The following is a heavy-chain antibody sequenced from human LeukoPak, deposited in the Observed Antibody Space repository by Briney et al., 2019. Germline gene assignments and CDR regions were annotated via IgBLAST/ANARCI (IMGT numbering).Heavy chain of an antibody. CDR1: GFTFSSYG. V-gene: IGHV3-7*01. CDR2: IKQDGSHK. D-gene: IGHD6-19*01. J-gene: IGHJ4*02. Sequence: GGSLRLSCAASGFTFSSYGMNWVRQAPGKGLEWVANIKQDGSHKNYVDSVKGRFTISRDNAKNSLYLQMNSLRAEDTAVYYCARETPDSSGWDWGQGTLVTVSS. CDR3: ARETPDSSGWD.